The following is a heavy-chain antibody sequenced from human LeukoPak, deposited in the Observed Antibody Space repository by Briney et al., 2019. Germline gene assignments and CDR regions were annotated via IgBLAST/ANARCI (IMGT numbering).Heavy chain of an antibody. CDR2: ISGSGGST. J-gene: IGHJ6*03. V-gene: IGHV3-23*01. D-gene: IGHD2-15*01. CDR1: GFTFSSYA. CDR3: ARGISLYCSGGSCYLDLYYYYMDV. Sequence: GGSLRLSCAASGFTFSSYAMSWVRQAPGKGLEWVSAISGSGGSTYYADSVKGRFTISRDNSKNTLYLQMNSLRAEDTAVYYCARGISLYCSGGSCYLDLYYYYMDVWGKGTTVTVSS.